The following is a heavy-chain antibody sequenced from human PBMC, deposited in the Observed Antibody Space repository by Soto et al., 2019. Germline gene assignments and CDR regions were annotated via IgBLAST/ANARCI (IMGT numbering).Heavy chain of an antibody. Sequence: EVQLVESGGGLVKPGGSLRLSCATYGFTFNDAWLSWVRQAPGKGLEWVGRLKGRNVGGTIDYAAPVTGRFTISSDESQNTLHLQMNCLKSEDTAVYYCTTEFCYCSGQNDHWGQGALVTVSS. V-gene: IGHV3-15*07. CDR3: TTEFCYCSGQNDH. CDR1: GFTFNDAW. J-gene: IGHJ4*02. CDR2: LKGRNVGGTI. D-gene: IGHD6-19*01.